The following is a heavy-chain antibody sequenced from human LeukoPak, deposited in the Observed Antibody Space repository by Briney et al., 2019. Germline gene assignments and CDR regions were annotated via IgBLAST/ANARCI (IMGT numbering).Heavy chain of an antibody. Sequence: GGSLRLSCAASGFTFSSYSMNWVRQAPGRGLEWVPYISSSGGTIYYADSVKGRFTISRDNAKNSLYLQMNSLRAEDTAVYYCARVRSGYHFDYWGQGTLVTVSS. V-gene: IGHV3-48*04. J-gene: IGHJ4*02. CDR1: GFTFSSYS. D-gene: IGHD3-22*01. CDR3: ARVRSGYHFDY. CDR2: ISSSGGTI.